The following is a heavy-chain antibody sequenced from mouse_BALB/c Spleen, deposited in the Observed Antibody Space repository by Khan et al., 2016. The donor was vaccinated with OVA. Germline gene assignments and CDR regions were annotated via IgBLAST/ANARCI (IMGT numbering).Heavy chain of an antibody. CDR1: GFSLTSYG. CDR3: AKFTPHYYSMDY. CDR2: IWGDGST. V-gene: IGHV2-3*01. Sequence: VELVESRPGLVAPSQSLSITCTVSGFSLTSYGVNWVRQPPGEGLEWLGVIWGDGSTNYHSALISRLVISKDNSKSQVFLKLNSLQTDDTATYYCAKFTPHYYSMDYWGQGTSVTVSS. D-gene: IGHD1-1*01. J-gene: IGHJ4*01.